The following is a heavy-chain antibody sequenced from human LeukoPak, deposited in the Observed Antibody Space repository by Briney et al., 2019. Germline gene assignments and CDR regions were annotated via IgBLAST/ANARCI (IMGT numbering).Heavy chain of an antibody. CDR1: GFSFDNYA. D-gene: IGHD5-18*01. J-gene: IGHJ5*02. Sequence: GGSLRLSCAASGFSFDNYAMTWVRQAPGKGLEWVSSLSSSGANIYYADSVKGRFTVSRDNSGNSLRLQMNSLRVEDTAVYYCAKDQKAIVSLVSPWGQGILVTVSS. CDR2: LSSSGANI. CDR3: AKDQKAIVSLVSP. V-gene: IGHV3-23*01.